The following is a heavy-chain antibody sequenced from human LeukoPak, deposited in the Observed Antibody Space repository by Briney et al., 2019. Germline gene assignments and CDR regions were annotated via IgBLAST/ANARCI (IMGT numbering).Heavy chain of an antibody. CDR1: GGTFSSYA. CDR3: AREIVSSSWYGQWFDP. V-gene: IGHV1-69*04. D-gene: IGHD6-13*01. Sequence: SVNVSCKASGGTFSSYAIRWVRQAPGQGLEWVGRIIPILGIANYAQKFQGRVTITGDKSPGTAYLELSSLRSEGTAVYFCAREIVSSSWYGQWFDPWGQGTLVTVSS. CDR2: IIPILGIA. J-gene: IGHJ5*02.